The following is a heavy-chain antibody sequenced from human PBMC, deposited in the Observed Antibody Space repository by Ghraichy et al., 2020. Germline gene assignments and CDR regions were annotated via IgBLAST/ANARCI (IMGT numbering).Heavy chain of an antibody. CDR3: ERDQNWSRDY. Sequence: GGSLRLSCAASGFTFSNYWMDWVRQAPGKGLEWVANIKPDGSAEYYVDSVKGRFTISRDNAKNSLYLQMNSLRAEDTAVYYCERDQNWSRDYWGQGTLVTVSS. V-gene: IGHV3-7*01. J-gene: IGHJ4*02. CDR1: GFTFSNYW. CDR2: IKPDGSAE. D-gene: IGHD1-1*01.